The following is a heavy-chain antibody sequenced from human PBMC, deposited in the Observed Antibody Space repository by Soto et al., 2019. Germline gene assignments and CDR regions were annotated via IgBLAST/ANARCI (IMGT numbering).Heavy chain of an antibody. CDR2: INPDGSEK. CDR3: VRARIDV. Sequence: EVQLVESGGGLVQPGGSLRLSCAASGFIFSAYWMTWVRQAPGKGLEWVANINPDGSEKYYVDSVKGRFTISRDNVKNSLFLQVNNLRAEDTALYDCVRARIDVWGRGTLVTVSS. CDR1: GFIFSAYW. V-gene: IGHV3-7*01. J-gene: IGHJ2*01.